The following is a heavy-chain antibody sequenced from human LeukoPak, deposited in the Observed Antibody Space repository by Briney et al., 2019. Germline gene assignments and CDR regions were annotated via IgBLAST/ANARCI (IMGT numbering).Heavy chain of an antibody. CDR2: INHSGST. D-gene: IGHD5-12*01. Sequence: SETLSLTCAVSGYSISSGYYWGWIRQPPGKGLEWIGEINHSGSTNYNPSLKSRVTISVDTSKNQFSLKLSSVTAADTAVYYCARRYRGWSKYYFDYWGQGTLVTVSS. V-gene: IGHV4-38-2*01. CDR1: GYSISSGYY. J-gene: IGHJ4*02. CDR3: ARRYRGWSKYYFDY.